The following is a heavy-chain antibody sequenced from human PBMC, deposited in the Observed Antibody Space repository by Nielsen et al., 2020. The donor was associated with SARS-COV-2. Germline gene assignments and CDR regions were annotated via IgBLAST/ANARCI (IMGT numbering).Heavy chain of an antibody. CDR2: ITSTSNTI. CDR3: TRAPYSSGDFDF. V-gene: IGHV3-48*02. D-gene: IGHD6-25*01. CDR1: GFSFSIYS. J-gene: IGHJ4*02. Sequence: GGSLRLSCRASGFSFSIYSMNWVRQAPGKGLEWVSYITSTSNTIYYADSVKGRFTISRDNDNSLYLQMDSLRDEDTAVYYCTRAPYSSGDFDFWGQGTLVTVSS.